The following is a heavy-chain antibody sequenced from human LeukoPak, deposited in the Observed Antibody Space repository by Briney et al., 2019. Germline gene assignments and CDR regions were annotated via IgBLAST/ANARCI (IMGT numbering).Heavy chain of an antibody. CDR2: INTNTGNP. CDR3: ARERRSSSPGEQQLVRAFDI. D-gene: IGHD6-13*01. CDR1: GYTFTNYA. J-gene: IGHJ3*02. Sequence: ASVKVSCKASGYTFTNYAMNWVRQAPGQGLEWMGWINTNTGNPTYAQGFTGRFIFSLDTSVSTAYLQISSLKAEDTAMYYCARERRSSSPGEQQLVRAFDIWGQGTMVTVSS. V-gene: IGHV7-4-1*02.